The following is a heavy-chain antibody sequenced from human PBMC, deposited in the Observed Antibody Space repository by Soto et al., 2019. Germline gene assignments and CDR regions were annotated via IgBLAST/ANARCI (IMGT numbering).Heavy chain of an antibody. CDR2: IYYSGYT. Sequence: QLQLQESGPGLVKPSETLSLTCTVSGGSISSSSYYWGWIRQPPGKGLEWIGSIYYSGYTYYNPSSKSRVTISVYTSNTQFSLKLSSVTAADTAVYYCARHNGPLYVGYYYDMDVWGQGTTVTVSS. J-gene: IGHJ6*02. CDR1: GGSISSSSYY. D-gene: IGHD3-16*01. CDR3: ARHNGPLYVGYYYDMDV. V-gene: IGHV4-39*01.